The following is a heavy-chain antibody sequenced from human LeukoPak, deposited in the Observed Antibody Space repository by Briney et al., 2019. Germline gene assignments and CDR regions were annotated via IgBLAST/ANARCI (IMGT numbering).Heavy chain of an antibody. Sequence: GGSLRLSCAASGFTFNNHAMIWVRQAPGKGLEWVSSISGSGAMTYYGDSVKGRFTISRDNAMDTLYLQMNSLRADDTAVDYCAKDRVDGSGSQFDSWGQGSLVIVSS. J-gene: IGHJ4*02. V-gene: IGHV3-23*01. CDR2: ISGSGAMT. CDR1: GFTFNNHA. CDR3: AKDRVDGSGSQFDS. D-gene: IGHD3-10*01.